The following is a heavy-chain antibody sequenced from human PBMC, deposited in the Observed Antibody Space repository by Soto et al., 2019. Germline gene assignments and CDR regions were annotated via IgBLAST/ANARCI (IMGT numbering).Heavy chain of an antibody. D-gene: IGHD3-3*02. V-gene: IGHV4-39*01. CDR2: IYYSGST. CDR3: ASPKIAFYNWFDP. CDR1: GGSISSSSYY. Sequence: QLQLQESGPGLVKPSETLSLTCTVSGGSISSSSYYWGWIRQPPGKGLEWIGSIYYSGSTYYNPSLKSRVTISVGTSMNHFSLKLSSVTAADTAVYYCASPKIAFYNWFDPWGQGTLVTVSS. J-gene: IGHJ5*02.